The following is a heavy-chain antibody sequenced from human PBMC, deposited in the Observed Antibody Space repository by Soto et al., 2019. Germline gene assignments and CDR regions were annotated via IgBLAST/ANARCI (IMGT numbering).Heavy chain of an antibody. J-gene: IGHJ5*02. V-gene: IGHV3-30-3*01. CDR3: ARVPDR. D-gene: IGHD2-2*01. CDR1: GFSFSSYA. CDR2: ISYDGNNE. Sequence: GGSLRLSCAASGFSFSSYAMHWVRQAPGKGLEWVSSISYDGNNEYYADSVKGRFTISRDSSKNTVDLQLNSLRSEDTAVYYCARVPDRWGQGTLVTVSS.